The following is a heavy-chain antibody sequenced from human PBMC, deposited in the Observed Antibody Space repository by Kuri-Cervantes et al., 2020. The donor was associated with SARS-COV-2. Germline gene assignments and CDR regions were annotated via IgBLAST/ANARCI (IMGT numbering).Heavy chain of an antibody. CDR3: ARDVTAYGSGYYYGMDV. CDR2: ISYDGSNK. J-gene: IGHJ6*02. V-gene: IGHV3-30-3*01. Sequence: GGSLRLSCAASGFTISSYAMHWVRQAPGKGLEWVAVISYDGSNKYYADSVKGRFTISRDNSKNTLYLQINSLRDEDTAVYYCARDVTAYGSGYYYGMDVCGQGTTVTVSS. CDR1: GFTISSYA. D-gene: IGHD3-10*01.